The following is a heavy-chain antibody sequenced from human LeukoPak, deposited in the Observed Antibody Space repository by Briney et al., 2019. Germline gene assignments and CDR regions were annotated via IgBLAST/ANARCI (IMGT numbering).Heavy chain of an antibody. CDR1: GYTFTSYD. D-gene: IGHD6-19*01. CDR3: AREIGIAVAGTVYYFDY. Sequence: ASVKVSCKASGYTFTSYDINWVRQATGQGLEWMGWMNPNSGNTGYAQKFRGRVTMTRNTSISTAYMELSSLRSEDTAVYYCAREIGIAVAGTVYYFDYWGQGTLVTVSS. CDR2: MNPNSGNT. J-gene: IGHJ4*02. V-gene: IGHV1-8*01.